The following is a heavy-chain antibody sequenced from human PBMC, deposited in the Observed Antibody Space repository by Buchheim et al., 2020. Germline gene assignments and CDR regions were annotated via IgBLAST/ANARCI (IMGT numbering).Heavy chain of an antibody. Sequence: QLQLQESGPGLVKPSETLSLTCTFSGGSISSNTYYWGWIRQPPGKGLEWIGNIYYSGSTYYNPSLKSRVTISVDTSKNQFSLRLNSVIAADTTVYYCARLPRVGATPVGGWYFDLWGRGTL. CDR2: IYYSGST. J-gene: IGHJ2*01. D-gene: IGHD1-26*01. CDR3: ARLPRVGATPVGGWYFDL. V-gene: IGHV4-39*01. CDR1: GGSISSNTYY.